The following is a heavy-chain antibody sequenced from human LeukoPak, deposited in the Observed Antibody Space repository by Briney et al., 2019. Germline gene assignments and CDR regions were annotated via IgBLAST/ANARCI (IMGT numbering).Heavy chain of an antibody. V-gene: IGHV1-46*01. CDR2: INPTDGSA. Sequence: ASVKVSCKASGYTFTSYYMHWVRQAPGQGLEWMGIINPTDGSAGFAQKFQGRVTMTRDMSTSTVYMEVRSLRSEDTAVYYCARGHGSGYTNWFDPWGQGTLVTVSS. D-gene: IGHD3-10*01. CDR1: GYTFTSYY. CDR3: ARGHGSGYTNWFDP. J-gene: IGHJ5*02.